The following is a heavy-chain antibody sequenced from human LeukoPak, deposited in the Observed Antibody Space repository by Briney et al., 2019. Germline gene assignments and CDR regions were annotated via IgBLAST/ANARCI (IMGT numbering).Heavy chain of an antibody. D-gene: IGHD3-3*01. CDR2: IYYSGST. CDR1: GGSISSYY. J-gene: IGHJ1*01. Sequence: SETLSLTCTVSGGSISSYYWNWIRQPPGKGLEWIGYIYYSGSTNYTPSLKSRVTISVDRSKSQFSLKLSSVTAADTAVYYCARSRGVLDYFHHWGQGTLVTVSS. CDR3: ARSRGVLDYFHH. V-gene: IGHV4-59*01.